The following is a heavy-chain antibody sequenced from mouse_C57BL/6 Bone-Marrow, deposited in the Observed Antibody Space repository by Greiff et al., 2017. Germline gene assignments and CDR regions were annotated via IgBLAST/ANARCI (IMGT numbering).Heavy chain of an antibody. Sequence: EVQLVESGGGLVQPGGSLKLSCAASGFTFSDYYMYWVRQTPEKRLEWVAYISNGGGSTYYPDTVKGRFTISRDNAKNTLYLQMSRLNSEDTAMYYCERHGWLLYAMDYWGQGTSVTVSA. CDR2: ISNGGGST. D-gene: IGHD2-3*01. CDR3: ERHGWLLYAMDY. V-gene: IGHV5-12*01. J-gene: IGHJ4*01. CDR1: GFTFSDYY.